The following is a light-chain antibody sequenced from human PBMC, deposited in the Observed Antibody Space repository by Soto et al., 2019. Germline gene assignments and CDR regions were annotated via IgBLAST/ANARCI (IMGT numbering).Light chain of an antibody. CDR2: KAS. J-gene: IGKJ1*01. Sequence: DRQRTQSPSTLCVAVVDRVAITCRASQTISSLLAWYQQKPGKAPNLLIYKASTLKSGVPSRFSGSGSGTEFTLTISSLQPDDFATYYRQQYNSYSFGQGTKVDTK. CDR3: QQYNSYS. V-gene: IGKV1-5*03. CDR1: QTISSL.